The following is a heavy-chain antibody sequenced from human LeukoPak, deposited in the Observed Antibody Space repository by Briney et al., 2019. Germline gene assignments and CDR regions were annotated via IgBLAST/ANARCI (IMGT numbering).Heavy chain of an antibody. CDR2: IIPILGIA. CDR1: VRTFSSYS. D-gene: IGHD3-3*01. V-gene: IGHV1-69*04. Sequence: SVKLFCRASVRTFSSYSISWVRQAPGQGLEWMGKIIPILGIANYAQKFQGRVTITADKSTSTAYMELSSLRSEDTAVYYCARDRDPYDFWSSYYGYWGQGTLVSVSS. CDR3: ARDRDPYDFWSSYYGY. J-gene: IGHJ4*02.